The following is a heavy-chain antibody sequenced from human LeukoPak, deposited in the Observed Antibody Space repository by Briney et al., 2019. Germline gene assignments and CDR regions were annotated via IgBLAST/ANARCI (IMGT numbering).Heavy chain of an antibody. D-gene: IGHD2-8*01. V-gene: IGHV4-39*07. Sequence: SETLSLTCTVSGGSISTSNYYWGWIRQPPGKGLEWIGNIFYSGSTYYSPSLRSRVTISVDTSKNQFSLKLSSVTAADTAVYYCARLRSMVLFDYWGQGTLVTVSS. CDR2: IFYSGST. CDR3: ARLRSMVLFDY. CDR1: GGSISTSNYY. J-gene: IGHJ4*02.